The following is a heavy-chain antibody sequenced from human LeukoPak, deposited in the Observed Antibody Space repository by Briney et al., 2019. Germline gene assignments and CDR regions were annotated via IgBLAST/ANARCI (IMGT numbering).Heavy chain of an antibody. V-gene: IGHV5-51*01. CDR2: IYPGDSDT. CDR1: GYSFTSSW. Sequence: GESLKISCKGSGYSFTSSWIGWVRQLPGKGLEWMGIIYPGDSDTRYSPSFQGQVTISADKPISTAYLQWSSLKASDTAMYYCARRSSSWEYFDYWGQGTLVTVSS. CDR3: ARRSSSWEYFDY. J-gene: IGHJ4*02. D-gene: IGHD6-13*01.